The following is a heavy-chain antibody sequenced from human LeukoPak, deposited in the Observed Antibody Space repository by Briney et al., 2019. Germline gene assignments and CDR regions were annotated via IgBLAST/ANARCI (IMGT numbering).Heavy chain of an antibody. CDR2: ITQSGST. CDR1: GGSFSGYY. CDR3: ARAQVDYDNGPGSRGYYSYGMDV. J-gene: IGHJ6*02. V-gene: IGHV4-34*01. D-gene: IGHD3-9*01. Sequence: SETLSLTCAVYGGSFSGYYWSWIRQPPGKGLEWIGEITQSGSTKYNPSLKSRVTMSVDTSRNQFSLKLSSVTAADTAVYYCARAQVDYDNGPGSRGYYSYGMDVWGRGTTVTVSS.